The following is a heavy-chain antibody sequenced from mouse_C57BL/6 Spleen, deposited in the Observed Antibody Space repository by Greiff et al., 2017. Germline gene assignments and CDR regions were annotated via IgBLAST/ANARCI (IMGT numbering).Heavy chain of an antibody. CDR3: TSPSTGTLDFDY. J-gene: IGHJ2*01. Sequence: EVQVVESGTVLARPGASVKMSCKTSGYTFTSYWMHWVKQRPGQGLEWIGAIYPGNSDTSYNQKFKGKAKLTAVTSASTAYMELSSLTNEDSAVYYCTSPSTGTLDFDYWGQGTTLTVSS. V-gene: IGHV1-5*01. CDR2: IYPGNSDT. CDR1: GYTFTSYW. D-gene: IGHD4-1*02.